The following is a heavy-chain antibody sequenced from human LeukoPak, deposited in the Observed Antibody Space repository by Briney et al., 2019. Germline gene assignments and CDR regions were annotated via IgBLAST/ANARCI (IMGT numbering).Heavy chain of an antibody. V-gene: IGHV4-59*01. CDR1: GGSTSSYY. CDR2: IYFSGST. D-gene: IGHD3-3*01. J-gene: IGHJ5*02. Sequence: SETLSLTCTVSGGSTSSYYWSWIRQPPGKGLEWIGYIYFSGSTKYHPSLKSRVTISVDTSKNQYSLKLSSVTAADTAVYYCARDRIGVTIFGVVTYNWFDPWGQGTLVTVSS. CDR3: ARDRIGVTIFGVVTYNWFDP.